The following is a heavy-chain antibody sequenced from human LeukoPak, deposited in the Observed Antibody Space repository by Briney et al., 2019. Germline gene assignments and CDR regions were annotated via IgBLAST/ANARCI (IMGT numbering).Heavy chain of an antibody. D-gene: IGHD3-9*01. J-gene: IGHJ3*02. CDR1: GFTFSNAW. V-gene: IGHV4-34*01. CDR3: ARHCYDILTGFVDAFDI. Sequence: GSLRLSCAASGFTFSNAWMSWIRQPPGKGLEWIGEINHSGSTNYNPSLKSRVTISVDTSKNQFSLKLSSVTAADTAVYYCARHCYDILTGFVDAFDIWGQGTMVTVSS. CDR2: INHSGST.